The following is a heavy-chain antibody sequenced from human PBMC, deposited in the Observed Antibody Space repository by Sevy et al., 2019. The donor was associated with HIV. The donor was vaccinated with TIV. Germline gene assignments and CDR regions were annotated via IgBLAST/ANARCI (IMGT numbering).Heavy chain of an antibody. CDR3: ALWFGELLTDLYYYYGMDV. CDR2: IIRIFGTA. Sequence: ASVKVSCKASGGTFSSYAISWVRHAPGQGLEWMGGIIRIFGTANYAQKFQGRVTITADESTSTAYMELSSLRSEDTAAYYCALWFGELLTDLYYYYGMDVWGQGTTVTVSS. J-gene: IGHJ6*02. D-gene: IGHD3-10*01. CDR1: GGTFSSYA. V-gene: IGHV1-69*13.